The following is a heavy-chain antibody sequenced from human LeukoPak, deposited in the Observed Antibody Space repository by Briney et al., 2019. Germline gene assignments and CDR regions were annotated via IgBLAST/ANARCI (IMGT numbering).Heavy chain of an antibody. CDR1: GGSISSYY. CDR3: ARHTGEYSFGYRHFVC. Sequence: WETLALTCTVSGGSISSYYWSWIRQPPGKGLEWIGYIYHSGSTNYNPSLKSRVAISVDTSKNQFSLKLSSVTAADTAVYYCARHTGEYSFGYRHFVCWGHGTVVSVSS. CDR2: IYHSGST. V-gene: IGHV4-59*08. D-gene: IGHD5-18*01. J-gene: IGHJ4*01.